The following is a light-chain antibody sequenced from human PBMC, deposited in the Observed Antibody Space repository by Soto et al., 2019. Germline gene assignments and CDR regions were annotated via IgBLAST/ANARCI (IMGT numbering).Light chain of an antibody. J-gene: IGKJ4*01. CDR1: QSISNH. Sequence: DIPMTQSPSSLSASVEDRVIITFRASQSISNHLNWYQQKPGKAPKLLIFAASSLQSGVPSRFSGSRSGPDFTLTISSLQPEDFAVYYCQHCQPYGDSPPLTFGGGTKVHIK. CDR3: QHCQPYGDSPPLT. CDR2: AAS. V-gene: IGKV1-39*01.